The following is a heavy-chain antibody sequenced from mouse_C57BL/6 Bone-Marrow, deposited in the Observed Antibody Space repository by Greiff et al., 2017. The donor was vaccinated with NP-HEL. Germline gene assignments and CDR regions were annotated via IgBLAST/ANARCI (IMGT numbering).Heavy chain of an antibody. D-gene: IGHD2-4*01. J-gene: IGHJ4*01. Sequence: VKLQESGAELARPGASVKLSCKASGYTFTSYGISWVKQRTGQGLEWIGEIYPRSGNTYYNEKFKGKATLTADKSSSTAYMELRSLTSEDSAVYFCAREGLYYDYLYYAMDYWGQGTSVTVSS. CDR2: IYPRSGNT. CDR3: AREGLYYDYLYYAMDY. V-gene: IGHV1-81*01. CDR1: GYTFTSYG.